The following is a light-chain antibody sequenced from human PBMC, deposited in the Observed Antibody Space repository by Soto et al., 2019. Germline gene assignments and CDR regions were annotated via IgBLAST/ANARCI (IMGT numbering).Light chain of an antibody. CDR2: DTS. CDR1: QSISND. J-gene: IGKJ5*01. V-gene: IGKV3-11*01. CDR3: QQHSNWPPIT. Sequence: EIVLTQSPATLSLSPGERATLSCRASQSISNDFAWFQQKPGQAPRLLIYDTSTRASGIPARFSGSGAGTDFTLTINSREPEDCASYYFQQHSNWPPITFCQGTRLEIK.